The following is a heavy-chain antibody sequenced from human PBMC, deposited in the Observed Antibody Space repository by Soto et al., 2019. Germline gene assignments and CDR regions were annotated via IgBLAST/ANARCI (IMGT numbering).Heavy chain of an antibody. Sequence: TSETLSLTCTVSGGSISSYYWSWIRQPPGKGLEWIGYIYYSGSTNYNPSLKSRVTISVDTSKNQFSLKLSSVTAADTAVYYCARALLIRSRNNWFDPWGQGTLVTVSS. D-gene: IGHD2-15*01. V-gene: IGHV4-59*01. CDR3: ARALLIRSRNNWFDP. CDR1: GGSISSYY. CDR2: IYYSGST. J-gene: IGHJ5*02.